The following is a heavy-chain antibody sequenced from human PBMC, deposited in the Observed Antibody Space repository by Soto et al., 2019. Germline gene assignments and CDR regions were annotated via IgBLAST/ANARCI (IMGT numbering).Heavy chain of an antibody. J-gene: IGHJ4*02. CDR2: FDPEDGET. Sequence: SVKVSCKVSGYTLTELSMHWVRQAPGKGLEWMGGFDPEDGETIYAQKFQGRVTMTEDTSTDTAYMELSSLRSEDTAVYYCATRYGSGSYPYYFDYWGQGTLVTVSS. D-gene: IGHD3-10*01. CDR1: GYTLTELS. CDR3: ATRYGSGSYPYYFDY. V-gene: IGHV1-24*01.